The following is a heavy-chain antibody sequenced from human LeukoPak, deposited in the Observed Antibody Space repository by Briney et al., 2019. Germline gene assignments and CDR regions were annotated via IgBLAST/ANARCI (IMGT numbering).Heavy chain of an antibody. Sequence: ASVKVSCKASGYTFTGYYMHWVRQAPGQGLEWMGWINLNSGGTNYAQKFQGRVTMTRDTSISTAYMELRSLRSDDTAVYYCARAGAVVDNWFDPWGQGTLVTVSS. CDR3: ARAGAVVDNWFDP. J-gene: IGHJ5*02. CDR1: GYTFTGYY. V-gene: IGHV1-2*02. CDR2: INLNSGGT. D-gene: IGHD2-15*01.